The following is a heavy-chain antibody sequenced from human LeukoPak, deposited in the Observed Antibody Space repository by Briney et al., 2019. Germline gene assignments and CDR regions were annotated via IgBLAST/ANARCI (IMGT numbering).Heavy chain of an antibody. J-gene: IGHJ5*02. Sequence: PSETLSLTCTVSGGSISSYYWSWIRQPPGKGLEWIGYIYYSGSTNYNPSLKSRVTISVDTSKNQFSLKLSSVTAADTAVYYCARAPIVVVPAADGWFDPWGQGTLVTVSS. CDR2: IYYSGST. V-gene: IGHV4-59*01. CDR3: ARAPIVVVPAADGWFDP. D-gene: IGHD2-2*01. CDR1: GGSISSYY.